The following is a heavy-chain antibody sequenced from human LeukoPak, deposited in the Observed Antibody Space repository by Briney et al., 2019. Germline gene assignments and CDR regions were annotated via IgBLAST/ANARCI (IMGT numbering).Heavy chain of an antibody. CDR2: IYYSWST. Sequence: KASETPSLTCIVPGCSISSYYLSWIPQPPGKGLEWIGYIYYSWSTHDKPSPKSRATISVDTSKNQFSLKLNSVTAADTAVYYCARSIPVAGFVSDYDYYGMDVWGQGTTVTVAS. D-gene: IGHD6-19*01. CDR1: GCSISSYY. J-gene: IGHJ6*02. V-gene: IGHV4-59*08. CDR3: ARSIPVAGFVSDYDYYGMDV.